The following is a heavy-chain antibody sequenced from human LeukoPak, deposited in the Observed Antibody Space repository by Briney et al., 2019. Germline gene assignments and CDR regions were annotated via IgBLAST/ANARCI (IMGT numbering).Heavy chain of an antibody. V-gene: IGHV3-30*03. CDR2: ISYDGSNK. D-gene: IGHD1-26*01. J-gene: IGHJ6*03. CDR1: GFTFSSYG. CDR3: ARYSGSYLFDYYYYYMDV. Sequence: GGSLRLSCAASGFTFSSYGMHWVRQAPGKGLEWVAVISYDGSNKYYADSVKGRFTISRDNFKNTLYLQMNSLRAEDTAVYYCARYSGSYLFDYYYYYMDVWGKGTTVTISS.